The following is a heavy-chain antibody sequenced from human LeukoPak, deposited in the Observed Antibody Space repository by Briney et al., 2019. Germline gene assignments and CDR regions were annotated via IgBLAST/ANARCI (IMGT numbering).Heavy chain of an antibody. CDR2: ISSISSYI. CDR3: AKGSYYDSSGSFYLDY. V-gene: IGHV3-21*04. CDR1: GFTFSGYA. J-gene: IGHJ4*02. D-gene: IGHD3-22*01. Sequence: GGSLRLSCAASGFTFSGYAMNWVRQAPGKGLEWVSSISSISSYIYYADSVKGRFTISRDNAKNPLYLQMNSLRAEDTAVYYCAKGSYYDSSGSFYLDYWGQGTLVTVSS.